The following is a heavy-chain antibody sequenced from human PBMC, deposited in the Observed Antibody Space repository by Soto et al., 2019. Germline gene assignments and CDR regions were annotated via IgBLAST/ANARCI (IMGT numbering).Heavy chain of an antibody. V-gene: IGHV1-46*01. CDR1: GYTFTSYY. J-gene: IGHJ4*02. Sequence: ASVKVSCKASGYTFTSYYMHWVRQAPGQGLEWMGIINPSGGSTSYAQKFQGRVTMTTDTSTSTAYMELRSLRSDDTAVYYCARDAPPEDYWGQGTLVTVSS. CDR3: ARDAPPEDY. CDR2: INPSGGST.